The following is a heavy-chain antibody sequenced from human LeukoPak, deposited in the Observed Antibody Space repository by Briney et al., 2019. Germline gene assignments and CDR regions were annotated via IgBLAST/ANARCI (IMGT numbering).Heavy chain of an antibody. D-gene: IGHD3-3*01. Sequence: GGSLRLSCAASGFTFDDYAMHWVRQAPGKGLEWVSLISGDGGSTYYADSVKGRFTISRDNSKNSLYLQMNSLRTEDTALYYCASILHEWLLSPSDAFDIWGQGTMVTVPS. CDR3: ASILHEWLLSPSDAFDI. J-gene: IGHJ3*02. CDR2: ISGDGGST. CDR1: GFTFDDYA. V-gene: IGHV3-43*02.